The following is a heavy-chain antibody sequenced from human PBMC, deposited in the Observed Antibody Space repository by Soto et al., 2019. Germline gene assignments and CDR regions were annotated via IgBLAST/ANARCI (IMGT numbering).Heavy chain of an antibody. V-gene: IGHV4-61*01. CDR1: GGSISSSSYY. CDR2: IYYSGST. D-gene: IGHD2-15*01. CDR3: AREGSYKNYYYYGMDV. Sequence: PSQTLSLTCTVSGGSISSSSYYWGWIRQPPGKGLEWIGYIYYSGSTTYNPSLKSRVTISVDTSKNQFSLKLSSVTAADTAVYYCAREGSYKNYYYYGMDVWGQGTTVTVSS. J-gene: IGHJ6*02.